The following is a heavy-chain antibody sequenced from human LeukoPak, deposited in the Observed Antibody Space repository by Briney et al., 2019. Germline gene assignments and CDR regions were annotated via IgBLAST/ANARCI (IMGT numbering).Heavy chain of an antibody. J-gene: IGHJ4*02. V-gene: IGHV3-30*18. CDR3: AKDRGLMGQWLVQSYFDY. CDR1: GFTFSSYG. Sequence: PSGGSLRLSCAASGFTFSSYGMHWVRQAPGKGLEWVAVISYDGSNKYYADSVKGRFTISRDNSKNTLYLQMNSLRAEDTAVYYCAKDRGLMGQWLVQSYFDYWGQGTLVTVSS. CDR2: ISYDGSNK. D-gene: IGHD6-19*01.